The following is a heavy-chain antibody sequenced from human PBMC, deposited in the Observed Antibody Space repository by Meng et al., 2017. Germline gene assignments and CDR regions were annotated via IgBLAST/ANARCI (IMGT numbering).Heavy chain of an antibody. J-gene: IGHJ4*02. CDR3: ARWSIYCSGGSCYSFDY. D-gene: IGHD2-15*01. CDR1: GGSISSSNW. V-gene: IGHV4-4*02. Sequence: GQVQESGPGVVNPSGTRSLTCAVSGGSISSSNWWSWVRQPPGKGLEWIGEIYHSGSTNYNPSLKSRVTISVDKSKNQFSLKLSSVTAADTAVYYCARWSIYCSGGSCYSFDYWGQGTLVTVSS. CDR2: IYHSGST.